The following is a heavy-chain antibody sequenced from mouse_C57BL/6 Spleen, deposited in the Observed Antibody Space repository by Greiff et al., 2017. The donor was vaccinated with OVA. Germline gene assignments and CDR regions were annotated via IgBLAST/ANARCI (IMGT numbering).Heavy chain of an antibody. J-gene: IGHJ1*03. CDR2: INPSNGDT. Sequence: QVQLQQPGTELVKPGASLKLSCKASGYTFTIYWMHWVKQRPGQGLEWIGNINPSNGDTKYSERFKNRATLTVDKSASTAYMQFSRLTSEDSAVYYCARKGYGKFDVWGTGTTVTVSS. CDR3: ARKGYGKFDV. CDR1: GYTFTIYW. D-gene: IGHD1-1*01. V-gene: IGHV1-53*01.